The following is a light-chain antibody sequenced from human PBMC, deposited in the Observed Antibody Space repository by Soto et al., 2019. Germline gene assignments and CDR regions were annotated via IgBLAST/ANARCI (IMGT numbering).Light chain of an antibody. CDR3: SSYAGNSRYV. CDR1: SSDVGRYNY. J-gene: IGLJ1*01. V-gene: IGLV2-8*01. CDR2: EVS. Sequence: QSALTQPPSASGSPGQSVTISCTGTSSDVGRYNYISWYQRRPGKAPKLIIYEVSKRPSGVPDRLSGFKYGNTASLTVSGLQAEDEADYYCSSYAGNSRYVFGNGTKVT.